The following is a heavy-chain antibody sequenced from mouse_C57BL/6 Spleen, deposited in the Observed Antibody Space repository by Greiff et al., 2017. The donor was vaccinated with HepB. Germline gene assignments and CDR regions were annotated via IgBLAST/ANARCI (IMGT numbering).Heavy chain of an antibody. D-gene: IGHD1-1*02. Sequence: EVQLQQSGAELVRPGASVKLSCTASGFNIKDYYMHWVKQRPEQGLEWIGRIDPEDGDTEYAPKFQGKATMTADTSSNTAYLQLSSLTSEDTAVYYCTADRGSYVDYWGQGATLTVSS. CDR1: GFNIKDYY. CDR3: TADRGSYVDY. J-gene: IGHJ2*01. CDR2: IDPEDGDT. V-gene: IGHV14-1*01.